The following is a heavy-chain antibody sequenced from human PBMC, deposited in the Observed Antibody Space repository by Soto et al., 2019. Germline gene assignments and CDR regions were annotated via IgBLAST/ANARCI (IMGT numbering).Heavy chain of an antibody. J-gene: IGHJ1*01. D-gene: IGHD2-15*01. CDR2: IYYSGST. CDR1: GGSISSYY. Sequence: PSETLSLTCTVSGGSISSYYWSWIRQPPGKGLEWIGYIYYSGSTNYNPSLKSRVTISVDTSKNQFSLKLSSVTAADTAVYYCARDGRMGYFQHWGQGTLVTVSS. V-gene: IGHV4-59*01. CDR3: ARDGRMGYFQH.